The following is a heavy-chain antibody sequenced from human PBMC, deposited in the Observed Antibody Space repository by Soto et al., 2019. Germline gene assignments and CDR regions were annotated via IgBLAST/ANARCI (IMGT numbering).Heavy chain of an antibody. J-gene: IGHJ4*02. CDR3: AKALDDFWSGYYTYTCFDY. CDR1: GFTFSSYA. V-gene: IGHV3-23*01. Sequence: GGSLRLSCAASGFTFSSYAMSWVRQAPGKGLEWVSAITGSGGATYYADSVKGRFTISRDNSKNTLYLQMNSLRADDTAVYYCAKALDDFWSGYYTYTCFDYWGQGTLVTVSS. D-gene: IGHD3-3*01. CDR2: ITGSGGAT.